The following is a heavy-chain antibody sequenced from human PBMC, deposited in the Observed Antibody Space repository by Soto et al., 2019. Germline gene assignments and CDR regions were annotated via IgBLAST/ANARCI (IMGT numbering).Heavy chain of an antibody. D-gene: IGHD3-22*01. V-gene: IGHV3-30-3*01. CDR2: VSSEGGTQ. CDR3: ARENYYGGHVIGSLDL. J-gene: IGHJ2*01. CDR1: GFTFSTYA. Sequence: QVQLVESGGGVVQPGRSLRLSCTASGFTFSTYAMQWVRQAPGKGLEWVAVVSSEGGTQFYADSVKGRFTISRDNSKNSLYLQMSSLTTEDAALYYCARENYYGGHVIGSLDLWGRGTRVSVSS.